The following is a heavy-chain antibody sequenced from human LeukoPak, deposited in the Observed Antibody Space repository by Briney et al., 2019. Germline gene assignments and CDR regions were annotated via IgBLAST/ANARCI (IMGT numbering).Heavy chain of an antibody. CDR3: ARGSILYYYGPGSSVSAYYYYGMDV. J-gene: IGHJ6*02. Sequence: ASVKVSCKASGYTFTSYDINWVRQAAGQGLEWMGWMNPNSGNTGYAQKFQCRVTMTRNTSISTAYMELSSLRSEDTAVYYCARGSILYYYGPGSSVSAYYYYGMDVWGQGTTVTVSS. D-gene: IGHD3-10*01. CDR1: GYTFTSYD. CDR2: MNPNSGNT. V-gene: IGHV1-8*01.